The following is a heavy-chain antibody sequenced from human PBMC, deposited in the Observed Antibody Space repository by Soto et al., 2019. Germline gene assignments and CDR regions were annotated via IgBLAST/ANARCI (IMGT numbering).Heavy chain of an antibody. CDR1: GFSLSTSGVG. D-gene: IGHD3-3*01. CDR2: IYWNDDK. V-gene: IGHV2-5*01. CDR3: AHRSTRLGYYEFWSGYLYFFDY. J-gene: IGHJ4*02. Sequence: QITLKESGPTLVKPTQTLTLTCTFSGFSLSTSGVGVGWLRQPPGEALEWLALIYWNDDKHYSPSLRSRLTITKDTSENQVVLTMTNMDPVDTATYYCAHRSTRLGYYEFWSGYLYFFDYWGQGTLVTVSS.